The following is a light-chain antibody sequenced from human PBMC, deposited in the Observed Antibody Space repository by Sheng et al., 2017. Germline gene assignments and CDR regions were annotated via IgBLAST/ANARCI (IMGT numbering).Light chain of an antibody. CDR1: HSVSNY. CDR2: DAS. V-gene: IGKV3-11*01. Sequence: EIVLTQSPVTLSLSPGESATLSCRASHSVSNYLAWYQQKPGQAPRLLIYDASNRATGIPPAXFSGGGSGXDFTLTISSLEPEDSAVYYCQQRSNWLTFGGGTKVEIK. CDR3: QQRSNWLT. J-gene: IGKJ4*01.